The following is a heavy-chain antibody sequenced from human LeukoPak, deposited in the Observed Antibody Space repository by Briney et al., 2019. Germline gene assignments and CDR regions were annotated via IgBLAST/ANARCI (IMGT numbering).Heavy chain of an antibody. Sequence: ASVTVSCKASGYTFTGYYMHWVRQAPGQGLEWMGWINPNSGGTNYAQKFQGRVTMTRDTSISTAYMELSRLRSDDTAVYYCARAWLGAITYYYYYGMDVWGQGTTVTVSS. D-gene: IGHD1-26*01. CDR3: ARAWLGAITYYYYYGMDV. CDR1: GYTFTGYY. V-gene: IGHV1-2*02. J-gene: IGHJ6*02. CDR2: INPNSGGT.